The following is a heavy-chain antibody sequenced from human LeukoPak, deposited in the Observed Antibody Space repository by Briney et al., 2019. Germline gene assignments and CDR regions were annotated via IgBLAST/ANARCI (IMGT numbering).Heavy chain of an antibody. J-gene: IGHJ4*02. CDR3: ARGPLNYYDSSGYPDY. V-gene: IGHV3-74*01. D-gene: IGHD3-22*01. CDR1: GFTFSSYW. CDR2: INTDGSST. Sequence: GGSLRLSCAASGFTFSSYWMHWVRQAPGKGLVWVSRINTDGSSTSYADSVKGRFTISRDNAKNTLYLQMNSLRAEDTAVYYCARGPLNYYDSSGYPDYWGQGTLVTVSS.